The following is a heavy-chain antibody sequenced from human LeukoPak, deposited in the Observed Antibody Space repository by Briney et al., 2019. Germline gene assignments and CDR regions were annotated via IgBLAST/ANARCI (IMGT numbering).Heavy chain of an antibody. CDR1: GYTFTNYF. Sequence: ASVKVSCNTSGYTFTNYFIHWVRQVPGQGLEWMGMVNPTGGSTSYAQSFQGRVTLTGDTSTSTVYMEFSALTSEDTAVYYCARHHRPGYYDFWSGYPTLDYWGQGTLVTVSS. CDR3: ARHHRPGYYDFWSGYPTLDY. D-gene: IGHD3-3*01. J-gene: IGHJ4*02. CDR2: VNPTGGST. V-gene: IGHV1-46*01.